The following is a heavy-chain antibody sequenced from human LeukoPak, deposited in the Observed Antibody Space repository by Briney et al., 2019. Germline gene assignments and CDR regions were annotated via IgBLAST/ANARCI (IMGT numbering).Heavy chain of an antibody. CDR1: GFTVSSNY. CDR2: IYSSGST. J-gene: IGHJ6*02. V-gene: IGHV3-53*01. Sequence: GGSLRLSCAASGFTVSSNYMSWVRQAPGKGLEWVSVIYSSGSTYYADSVKGRFTISRDNSKNTLYLQMNSLRAEDTAVYYCARELYYYDSSGYYSPDYYYGMDVWGQGTTVTVSS. D-gene: IGHD3-22*01. CDR3: ARELYYYDSSGYYSPDYYYGMDV.